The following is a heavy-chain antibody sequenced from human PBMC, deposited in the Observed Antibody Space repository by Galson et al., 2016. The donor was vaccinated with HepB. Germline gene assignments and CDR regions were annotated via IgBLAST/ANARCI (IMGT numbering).Heavy chain of an antibody. V-gene: IGHV4-34*01. Sequence: SETLSLTCAVYGGSFSGYYWSWIRQPPGKGLEWVGEINHSGNTNYNPSLKSRVTISVDTSRNQFSLKLTSVTAADTAVYYCAREGTYGSGSYYNPLDYWGQGTLVTVSS. J-gene: IGHJ4*02. CDR1: GGSFSGYY. CDR2: INHSGNT. D-gene: IGHD3-10*01. CDR3: AREGTYGSGSYYNPLDY.